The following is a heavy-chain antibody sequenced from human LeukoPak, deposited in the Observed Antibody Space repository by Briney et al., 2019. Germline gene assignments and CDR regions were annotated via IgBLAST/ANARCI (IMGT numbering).Heavy chain of an antibody. J-gene: IGHJ4*02. CDR2: ISAYNGNT. Sequence: GASVTVSCTSSGYAFTIYGNSWVRQAPGQGLGWMGWISAYNGNTNYSQKLQGRVTMTTDTSTSAAYMELRSLRSDDTAVYYCARVVGISEQLLVPDNFDYWGQGTLVTVSS. CDR3: ARVVGISEQLLVPDNFDY. V-gene: IGHV1-18*04. D-gene: IGHD6-19*01. CDR1: GYAFTIYG.